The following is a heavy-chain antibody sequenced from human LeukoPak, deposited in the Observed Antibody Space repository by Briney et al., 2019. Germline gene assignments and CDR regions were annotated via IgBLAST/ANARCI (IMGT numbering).Heavy chain of an antibody. D-gene: IGHD6-13*01. CDR3: ARLERQQLMVGY. CDR1: HDSINDYY. J-gene: IGHJ4*02. V-gene: IGHV4-59*08. CDR2: IYSSGYT. Sequence: SETLSLICTVSHDSINDYYWSWIRQPPGKGLEWIGYIYSSGYTNYNPSLKSRVTMSVDPFKNQFSLKLNSVTTADTAVYYWARLERQQLMVGYWGQGTLVTVSS.